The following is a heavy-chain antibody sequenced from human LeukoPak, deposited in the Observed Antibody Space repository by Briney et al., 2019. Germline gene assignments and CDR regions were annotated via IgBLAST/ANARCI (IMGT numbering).Heavy chain of an antibody. D-gene: IGHD6-19*01. J-gene: IGHJ4*02. CDR3: ARTWQWLPFDY. CDR2: IYTSGST. CDR1: GGSISSTNYY. Sequence: SQTLSLTCTVSGGSISSTNYYWSWIRQPAGKGLEWIGRIYTSGSTNYNPSLKSRVTMSVDTSKNQFSLKLSSVTAADTAVYYCARTWQWLPFDYWGQGTLVTVSS. V-gene: IGHV4-61*02.